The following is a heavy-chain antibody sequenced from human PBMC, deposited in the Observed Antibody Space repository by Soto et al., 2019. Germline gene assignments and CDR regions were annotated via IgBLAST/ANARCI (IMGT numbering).Heavy chain of an antibody. D-gene: IGHD1-1*01. Sequence: QITLKEAGPTLVKPTETLTLTCTFSGFSFTTTRMGVGWNRQPPGKALEWLAIIYWDGESRYNPLLRRRLTLTEDTSKIQVVLTMTNMDPKDTATYYCAHRDSTGTTTYFDSWGQGIPVTVAS. CDR3: AHRDSTGTTTYFDS. CDR2: IYWDGES. CDR1: GFSFTTTRMG. J-gene: IGHJ4*02. V-gene: IGHV2-5*02.